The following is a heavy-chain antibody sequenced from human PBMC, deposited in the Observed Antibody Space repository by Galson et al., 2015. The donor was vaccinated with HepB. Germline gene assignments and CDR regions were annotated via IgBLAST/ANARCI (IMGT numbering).Heavy chain of an antibody. V-gene: IGHV1-18*04. CDR3: ARDYLAAGTYYYYYGMDV. D-gene: IGHD6-13*01. CDR2: ISAYNGNT. CDR1: GYTFTSYG. J-gene: IGHJ6*02. Sequence: SVKVSCKASGYTFTSYGISWVRQAPGQGLEWMGWISAYNGNTNYAQKLQGRVTMTTDTSTSTAYMELRSLRSDDTAVYYCARDYLAAGTYYYYYGMDVWGQGTTVTVSS.